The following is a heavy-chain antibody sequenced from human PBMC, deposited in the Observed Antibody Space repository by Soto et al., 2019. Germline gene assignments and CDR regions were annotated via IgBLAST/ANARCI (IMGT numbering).Heavy chain of an antibody. CDR3: ARGSLRIGVSWFEF. CDR2: VSFDGSDK. V-gene: IGHV3-30-3*01. CDR1: GFTFNSYA. D-gene: IGHD2-8*01. Sequence: GGSLRLSCVVSGFTFNSYAMDWIRQAPGKGLEWVALVSFDGSDKSYADSVKGRFTTSRDNSKNTLYLQMNSLRAEDTAVYFCARGSLRIGVSWFEFWGEGTLVTVSS. J-gene: IGHJ5*01.